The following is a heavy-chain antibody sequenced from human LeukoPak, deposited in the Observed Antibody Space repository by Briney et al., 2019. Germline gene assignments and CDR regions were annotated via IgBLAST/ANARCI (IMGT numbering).Heavy chain of an antibody. CDR1: GYTFTSYH. V-gene: IGHV1-46*01. CDR3: ARDLDPTEAADPNWFDP. Sequence: ASVKVSCKASGYTFTSYHMHWVRQAPGQGLEWMGVINPTDGITSYAQKFQGRVTMTGDTSTTTVYMELSRLISDDTAVYYCARDLDPTEAADPNWFDPWGQGTLVTVSS. D-gene: IGHD6-13*01. CDR2: INPTDGIT. J-gene: IGHJ5*02.